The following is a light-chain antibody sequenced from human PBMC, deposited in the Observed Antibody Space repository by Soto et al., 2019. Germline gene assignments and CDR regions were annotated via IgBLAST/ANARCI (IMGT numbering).Light chain of an antibody. CDR3: QQAHSPPVT. Sequence: DIQMTQSPSSLSASVGDSVTITCRASQSITTYLNLYQQKPGQAPNLLIYTTSTLKSGVPSRFSGSGSGTDFTLTISALRPEDFATYFCQQAHSPPVTFGGGTKLEI. CDR2: TTS. J-gene: IGKJ4*01. CDR1: QSITTY. V-gene: IGKV1-39*01.